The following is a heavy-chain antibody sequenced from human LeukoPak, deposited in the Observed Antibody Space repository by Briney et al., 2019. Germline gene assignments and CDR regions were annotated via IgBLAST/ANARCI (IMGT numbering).Heavy chain of an antibody. CDR3: ARVNIAARPPDY. J-gene: IGHJ4*02. CDR2: ISGSGGST. Sequence: PGGSLRLSCAASGFTFSSYAMSWVRQAPGKGLEWVSAISGSGGSTYYADSVKGRFTISRDNAKNSLYLQMNSLRAEDTAVYYCARVNIAARPPDYWGQGTLVTVSS. D-gene: IGHD6-6*01. V-gene: IGHV3-23*01. CDR1: GFTFSSYA.